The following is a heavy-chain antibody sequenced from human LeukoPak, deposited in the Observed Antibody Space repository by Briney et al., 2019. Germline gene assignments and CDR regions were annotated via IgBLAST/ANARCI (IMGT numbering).Heavy chain of an antibody. J-gene: IGHJ6*03. Sequence: SETLSLTCTVSGGSISSSSYYWGWIRQPPGKGLEWIGSIYHSGRTYYNPSLKSRVTISVDTSKNQFSLKLSSVTAADTAVYYCARVGTGTTFGGYYFYYMDVWGKGTTVTVSS. D-gene: IGHD1-1*01. CDR3: ARVGTGTTFGGYYFYYMDV. CDR1: GGSISSSSYY. CDR2: IYHSGRT. V-gene: IGHV4-39*07.